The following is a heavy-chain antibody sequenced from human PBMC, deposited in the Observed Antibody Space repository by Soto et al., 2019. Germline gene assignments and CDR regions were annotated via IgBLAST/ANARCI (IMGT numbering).Heavy chain of an antibody. CDR3: ASGGGHLFRVHGMEV. D-gene: IGHD3-10*01. V-gene: IGHV1-8*01. J-gene: IGHJ6*01. CDR1: GYTFTTYE. Sequence: QVQLVQSGAEGKKPGASVKVSCKASGYTFTTYEINWVRQVPGQGLEWMGWMSPSGGNTGYVRQGRGRLAMTGNASMTPAYMSLTGLRSVDTSVFFSASGGGHLFRVHGMEVWGQGTTVTVPS. CDR2: MSPSGGNT.